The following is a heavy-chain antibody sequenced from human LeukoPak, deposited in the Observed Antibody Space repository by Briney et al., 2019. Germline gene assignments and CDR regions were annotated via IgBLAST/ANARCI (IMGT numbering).Heavy chain of an antibody. J-gene: IGHJ6*02. CDR1: GGTFSSYA. D-gene: IGHD4-11*01. V-gene: IGHV1-69*04. Sequence: SVKVSCKASGGTFSSYAISWVRQAPGQGLEWMGRIIPIFGIANYAQKFQGRVTITADKSTSTAYMELSSLRSEDTAVYYCAIYSKVKEYYYYGMDIWGQGTTVTVSS. CDR2: IIPIFGIA. CDR3: AIYSKVKEYYYYGMDI.